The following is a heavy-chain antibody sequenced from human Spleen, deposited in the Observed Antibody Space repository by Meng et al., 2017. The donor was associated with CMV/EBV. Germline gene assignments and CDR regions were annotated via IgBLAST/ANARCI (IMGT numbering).Heavy chain of an antibody. D-gene: IGHD4-23*01. CDR2: ISYDGSNK. CDR3: ARGRVDRRYGGNSATDY. V-gene: IGHV3-30*04. J-gene: IGHJ4*02. Sequence: GESLKISCAASGFTFSSYAMHWVRQAPGKGLEWVAVISYDGSNKYYADSVKGRFTISRDNSKNTLYLQMNSLRAEDTAVYYCARGRVDRRYGGNSATDYWGQGTLVTVSS. CDR1: GFTFSSYA.